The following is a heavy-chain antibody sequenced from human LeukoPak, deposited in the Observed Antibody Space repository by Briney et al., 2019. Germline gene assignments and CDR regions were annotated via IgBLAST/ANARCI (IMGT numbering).Heavy chain of an antibody. D-gene: IGHD2-15*01. J-gene: IGHJ4*02. CDR2: IVVGSGNT. V-gene: IGHV1-58*01. CDR1: GFTFTSSA. CDR3: ARERAAKRYFDY. Sequence: SVKVSCKASGFTFTSSAVQWVRQARGQRLEWIGWIVVGSGNTNYAQKFQERGTITTDMSTSTDYMELSSLRSEDTAVYYCARERAAKRYFDYWGQGTLVTVSS.